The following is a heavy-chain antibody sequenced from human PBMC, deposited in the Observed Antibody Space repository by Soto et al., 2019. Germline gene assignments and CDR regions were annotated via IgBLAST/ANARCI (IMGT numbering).Heavy chain of an antibody. J-gene: IGHJ6*02. CDR3: ARDRRQLAVYGMDV. Sequence: GASVKVSCKASGYTFTSYGISWVRQAPGQGLEWMGWISAYNGNTNYAQKLQGRVTMTTDTSTSTAYMELNSVTPEDTAVYYCARDRRQLAVYGMDVWGQGTTVTVSS. D-gene: IGHD6-6*01. CDR1: GYTFTSYG. V-gene: IGHV1-18*04. CDR2: ISAYNGNT.